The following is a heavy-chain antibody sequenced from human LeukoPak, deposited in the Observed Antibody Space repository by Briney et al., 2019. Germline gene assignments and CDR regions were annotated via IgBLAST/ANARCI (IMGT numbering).Heavy chain of an antibody. D-gene: IGHD2-15*01. CDR1: GFTFSSYW. V-gene: IGHV3-21*01. J-gene: IGHJ4*02. Sequence: GGSLRLSCAASGFTFSSYWMHWVRQAPGKGLVWVSSISSSSSYIYYADSVKGRFTISRDNAKNSLYLQMNSLRAEDTAVYYCARDLVVGATGEAFDYWGQGTLVTVSS. CDR3: ARDLVVGATGEAFDY. CDR2: ISSSSSYI.